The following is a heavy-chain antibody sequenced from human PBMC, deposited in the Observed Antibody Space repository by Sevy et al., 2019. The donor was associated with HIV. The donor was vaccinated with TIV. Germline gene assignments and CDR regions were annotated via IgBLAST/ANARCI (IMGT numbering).Heavy chain of an antibody. D-gene: IGHD3-3*01. V-gene: IGHV3-23*01. Sequence: GGSLRLSCAASGFTFSSYVMSWVRQAPGKGLEWVSAISGSGGSTYYADSVKGRFTISRDNSKNTLYLQMNSLRAEDTAVYYCAKDSYDFWSGYYKHYWGQGTLVTVSS. CDR3: AKDSYDFWSGYYKHY. CDR2: ISGSGGST. CDR1: GFTFSSYV. J-gene: IGHJ4*02.